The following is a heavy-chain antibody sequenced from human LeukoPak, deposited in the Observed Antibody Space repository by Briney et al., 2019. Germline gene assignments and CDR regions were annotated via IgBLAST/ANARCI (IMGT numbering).Heavy chain of an antibody. J-gene: IGHJ6*03. CDR1: GGSISSYY. CDR2: IYYSGST. Sequence: SETLSLTCAVSGGSISSYYWSWIRQPPGKGLEWIGYIYYSGSTNYNPSLKSRATISVDTSKNQFSLKLSSVTAADTAVYYCSTRGIDVWGKETTVTVSS. V-gene: IGHV4-59*08. CDR3: STRGIDV.